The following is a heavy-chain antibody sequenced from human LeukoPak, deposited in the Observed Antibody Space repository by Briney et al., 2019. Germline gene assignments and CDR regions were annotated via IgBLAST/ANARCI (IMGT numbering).Heavy chain of an antibody. Sequence: GGSLRLSCTASGFIFSNYWITWVRQAPGKGREWVAQINQDGSKEYYIDSVKARFSISRDNARNSLSLQMNSLRAEDTAVYYCVRDGGVSGYDLLDYWGRGTLVTVS. CDR1: GFIFSNYW. D-gene: IGHD5-12*01. CDR3: VRDGGVSGYDLLDY. CDR2: INQDGSKE. J-gene: IGHJ4*02. V-gene: IGHV3-7*01.